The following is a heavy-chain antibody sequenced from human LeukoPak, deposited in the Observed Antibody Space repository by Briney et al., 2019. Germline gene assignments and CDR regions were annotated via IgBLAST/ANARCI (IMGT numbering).Heavy chain of an antibody. D-gene: IGHD3-3*01. J-gene: IGHJ4*02. CDR2: ISSSSTI. CDR3: ARDSITIFGVVIN. Sequence: PWGSLRLSCAASGFTFSSYSMSWVHQAPGKGLEWVSYISSSSTIYYADSVKGRFTISRDNAKNSVYLQMNSLRAEDTAVYYCARDSITIFGVVINWGQGTLVTVSS. CDR1: GFTFSSYS. V-gene: IGHV3-48*01.